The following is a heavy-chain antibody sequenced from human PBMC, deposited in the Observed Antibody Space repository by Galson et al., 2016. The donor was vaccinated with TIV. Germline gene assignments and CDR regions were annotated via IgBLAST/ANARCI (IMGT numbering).Heavy chain of an antibody. CDR3: ARDPHHAFWSGYLPDGMDV. CDR1: GYSFASYG. V-gene: IGHV1-3*01. Sequence: SVKVSCKASGYSFASYGVHWVRQAPGQRLEWMGWINAGKGNTKYSQEFQGRVTITRDTSASTADMELSGLKSEDTAVYYCARDPHHAFWSGYLPDGMDVWGQGTTVTVSS. J-gene: IGHJ6*02. D-gene: IGHD3-3*01. CDR2: INAGKGNT.